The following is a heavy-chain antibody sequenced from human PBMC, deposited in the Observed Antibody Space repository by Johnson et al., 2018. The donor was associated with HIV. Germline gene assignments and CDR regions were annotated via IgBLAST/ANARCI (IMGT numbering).Heavy chain of an antibody. CDR1: GFTFSSYG. CDR2: ISYDGNNK. V-gene: IGHV3-30*03. J-gene: IGHJ3*02. Sequence: QVQLVESGGGVVQPGRSLRLSCAASGFTFSSYGMLWVRQAPGKGLEWVAVISYDGNNKYYADSVKGRFTISRDNSKNTLYLQMNSLRAEDTAVYYCAREELEPDVFDIWGQGTMVTVS. D-gene: IGHD1-1*01. CDR3: AREELEPDVFDI.